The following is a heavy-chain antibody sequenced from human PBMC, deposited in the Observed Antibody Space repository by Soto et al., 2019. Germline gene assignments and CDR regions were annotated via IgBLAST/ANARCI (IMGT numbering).Heavy chain of an antibody. Sequence: QVQLVESGGGVVQPGRSLRLSCAASGFTFSSYAMHWVRQAPGKGLEWVAVISYDGSNKYYADSVKGRFTISRDNSKNTLYLQMNSLRAEDTAVYYCAREGGRAVAGKGDKYYYGMDVWGQGTTVTVSS. D-gene: IGHD6-19*01. J-gene: IGHJ6*02. CDR1: GFTFSSYA. CDR3: AREGGRAVAGKGDKYYYGMDV. CDR2: ISYDGSNK. V-gene: IGHV3-30-3*01.